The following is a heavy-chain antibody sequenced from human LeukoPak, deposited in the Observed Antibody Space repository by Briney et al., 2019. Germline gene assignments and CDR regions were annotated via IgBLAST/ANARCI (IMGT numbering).Heavy chain of an antibody. J-gene: IGHJ4*02. D-gene: IGHD2-2*01. CDR1: GYSISSGYY. Sequence: PSETLSLTCTVSGYSISSGYYWGWIRQPPGKGLEWIGSIYHSGSIYYNPSLKSRVTISVDTSKNQFSLKLSSVTAADTAVYYCASNEDCSSTSCYARDPFDYWGQGTLVTVSS. V-gene: IGHV4-38-2*02. CDR3: ASNEDCSSTSCYARDPFDY. CDR2: IYHSGSI.